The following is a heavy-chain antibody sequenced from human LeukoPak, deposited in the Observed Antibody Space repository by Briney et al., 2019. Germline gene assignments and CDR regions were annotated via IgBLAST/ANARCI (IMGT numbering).Heavy chain of an antibody. CDR3: ARRGPYSSSWYDIDY. Sequence: GRSLRLSCAASGFTFSSYAMHWVRQAPGKGLEWVSVISSDGSNTYYADSAKGRLTISRDNSKNTLYLQMNSLRAEDTAVFYCARRGPYSSSWYDIDYWGQGTLVTVSS. J-gene: IGHJ4*02. CDR2: ISSDGSNT. D-gene: IGHD6-13*01. CDR1: GFTFSSYA. V-gene: IGHV3-30*03.